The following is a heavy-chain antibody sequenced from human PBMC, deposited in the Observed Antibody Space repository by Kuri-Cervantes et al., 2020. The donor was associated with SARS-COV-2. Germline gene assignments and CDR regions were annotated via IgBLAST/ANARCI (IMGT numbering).Heavy chain of an antibody. V-gene: IGHV1-69*10. D-gene: IGHD5-12*01. Sequence: SVKVSCKASGGTSSSYAISWVRQAPGQGLEWMGGIIPILGIANYAQKFQGRVTITADKSTSTAYMELSSLRSEDTAVHYCAKLTANSGYDSYYYGMDVWGQGTTVTVSS. J-gene: IGHJ6*02. CDR3: AKLTANSGYDSYYYGMDV. CDR2: IIPILGIA. CDR1: GGTSSSYA.